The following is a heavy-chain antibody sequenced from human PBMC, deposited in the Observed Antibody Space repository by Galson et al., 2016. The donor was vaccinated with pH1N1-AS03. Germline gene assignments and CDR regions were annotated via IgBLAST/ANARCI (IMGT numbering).Heavy chain of an antibody. J-gene: IGHJ4*02. CDR3: ARFPDYGDDVGY. CDR2: IFYNGTT. V-gene: IGHV4-59*08. D-gene: IGHD4-17*01. CDR1: GGSISSYY. Sequence: ETLSLTCTVSGGSISSYYWSWIRQPPGKRLEWVGYIFYNGTTNYNPSLKSRVTMSVDTSKNQLSLKLTSVTAADTAVYYCARFPDYGDDVGYWGQGTLVTVSS.